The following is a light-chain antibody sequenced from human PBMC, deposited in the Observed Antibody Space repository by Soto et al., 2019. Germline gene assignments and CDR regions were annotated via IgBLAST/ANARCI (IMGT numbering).Light chain of an antibody. CDR3: QQYGSSPLWT. V-gene: IGKV3-20*01. CDR2: GAS. Sequence: IVLTHSSVTLSWCGGERATLAGRASQSVSSSYLAWYQQKPGQAPRLLIYGASSRATGIPDRFSGSGSGTDFTLTISRLEPEHFAVYYCQQYGSSPLWTFGQGTKVDIK. CDR1: QSVSSSY. J-gene: IGKJ1*01.